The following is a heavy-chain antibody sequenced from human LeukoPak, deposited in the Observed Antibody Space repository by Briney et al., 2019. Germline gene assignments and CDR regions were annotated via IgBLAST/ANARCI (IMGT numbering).Heavy chain of an antibody. J-gene: IGHJ4*02. V-gene: IGHV4-4*07. Sequence: SETVSLTCNVSGGSISTNSWSWIRQPAGKGLEWIGHIYTSGSPNYNPSLRSRVTMSVDTSKNQISLKLSSVTAADTAVYYCARGSEQWLTYFDYWGLGTQVTVSS. CDR2: IYTSGSP. CDR1: GGSISTNS. D-gene: IGHD6-19*01. CDR3: ARGSEQWLTYFDY.